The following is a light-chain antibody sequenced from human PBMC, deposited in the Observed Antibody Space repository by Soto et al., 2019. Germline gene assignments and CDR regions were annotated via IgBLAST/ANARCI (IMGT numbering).Light chain of an antibody. V-gene: IGLV2-14*01. CDR2: DVS. CDR3: SSYTSSSKV. J-gene: IGLJ1*01. CDR1: SSDVGGYNY. Sequence: ALPQPASVSGSPGQSITISCTGTSSDVGGYNYVSWYQQHPGKAPKLMIYDVSNRPSGVSNRFSGSKSGNTASLTISGLQAEDEADYYCSSYTSSSKVFGTGTKVTVL.